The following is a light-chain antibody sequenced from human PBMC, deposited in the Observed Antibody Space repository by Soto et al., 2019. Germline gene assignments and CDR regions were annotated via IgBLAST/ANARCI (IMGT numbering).Light chain of an antibody. Sequence: DIVMTQSPDSLAVSLGERATINCKSSQSVLSSSNNKNYLAWYQQKPGQPPKLLIYWASTRESGVPDRFSGSGSGTDFTLTISSLQAEDVAVYYCQQYYSIVRTFGQGTKVEIK. J-gene: IGKJ1*01. V-gene: IGKV4-1*01. CDR3: QQYYSIVRT. CDR1: QSVLSSSNNKNY. CDR2: WAS.